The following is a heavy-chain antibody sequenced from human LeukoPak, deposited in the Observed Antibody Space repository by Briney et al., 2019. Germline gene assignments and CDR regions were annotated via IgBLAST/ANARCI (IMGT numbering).Heavy chain of an antibody. J-gene: IGHJ4*02. CDR2: IIPILGIA. V-gene: IGHV1-69*04. CDR3: ARAGGTYYDFWSGYYHYFDY. D-gene: IGHD3-3*01. Sequence: GASVKVSCKASGGTFSSYAISWVRQAPGQGLEWMGRIIPILGIANYAQKFQGRVTITRDTSTSTAYMELRSLRSDDTAVYYCARAGGTYYDFWSGYYHYFDYWGQGTLVTVSS. CDR1: GGTFSSYA.